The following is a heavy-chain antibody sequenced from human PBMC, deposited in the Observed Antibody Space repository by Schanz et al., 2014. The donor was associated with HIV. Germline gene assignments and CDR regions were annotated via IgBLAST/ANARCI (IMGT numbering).Heavy chain of an antibody. V-gene: IGHV3-43*01. D-gene: IGHD6-6*01. Sequence: EVHLVESGGVVVQPGGSLRLACVVSGFTFTDYSLHWVRQVPGKGLEWLSVISSDGGHSYYADSVKGRFTISRDNSKNTLYLQMNSLRAEDTALYYCASTVYPDSSSSDYYYGMDVWGQGTTVTVSS. CDR2: ISSDGGHS. CDR1: GFTFTDYS. CDR3: ASTVYPDSSSSDYYYGMDV. J-gene: IGHJ6*02.